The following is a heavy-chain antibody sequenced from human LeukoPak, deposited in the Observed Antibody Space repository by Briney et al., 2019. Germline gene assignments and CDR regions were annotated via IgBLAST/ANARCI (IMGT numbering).Heavy chain of an antibody. CDR1: GFTFSSYS. CDR3: AGDPGR. D-gene: IGHD7-27*01. V-gene: IGHV3-21*01. Sequence: PGGSLRLSCAASGFTFSSYSMDWVRQAPGQGLEWVSSISSSGTYIYYADSVKGRFTLSRDNTKNSLYLQMNSLRAEDTAVYYCAGDPGRWGQGTLVTVSS. CDR2: ISSSGTYI. J-gene: IGHJ4*02.